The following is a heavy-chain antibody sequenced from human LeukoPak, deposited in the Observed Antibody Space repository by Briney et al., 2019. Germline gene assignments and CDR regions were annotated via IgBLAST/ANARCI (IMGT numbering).Heavy chain of an antibody. J-gene: IGHJ4*02. Sequence: SETLSLTCTVSGGSISSYYWSWIRQPAGKGLEWIGRIYTSGSTNYNPSLKSRVTMSVDTSKNQFSLKLSSVTAADTAVYYCASGGYCSSTSCYVGIGFDYWGQGTLVTVSS. D-gene: IGHD2-2*01. CDR3: ASGGYCSSTSCYVGIGFDY. CDR2: IYTSGST. CDR1: GGSISSYY. V-gene: IGHV4-4*07.